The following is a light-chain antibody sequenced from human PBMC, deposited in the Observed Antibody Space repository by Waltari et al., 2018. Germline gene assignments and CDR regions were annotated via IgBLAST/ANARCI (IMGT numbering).Light chain of an antibody. CDR1: SSDVGGYNY. J-gene: IGLJ2*01. CDR2: DVS. Sequence: SALTQPASVSGSPGQSITISCTGTSSDVGGYNYVSWYQQHPGKAPILMIYDVSNRPSGVSNRFSGSKSGNTASLTISGLQAEDEADYYCSSYTSSSTVVFGGGTKLTVL. V-gene: IGLV2-14*03. CDR3: SSYTSSSTVV.